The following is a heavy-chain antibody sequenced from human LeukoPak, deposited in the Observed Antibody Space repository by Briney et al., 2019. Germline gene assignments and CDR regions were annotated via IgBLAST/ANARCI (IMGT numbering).Heavy chain of an antibody. V-gene: IGHV1-69*05. Sequence: GASVKVSCKASGGTFSSYAISWVRQAPGQGLEWMGGIIPIFGTANYAQKFQGRATITTDESTSTAYMELSSLRSEDTAVYYCARAGDYYDSSGADYWGQGTLVTVSS. J-gene: IGHJ4*02. CDR3: ARAGDYYDSSGADY. CDR1: GGTFSSYA. CDR2: IIPIFGTA. D-gene: IGHD3-22*01.